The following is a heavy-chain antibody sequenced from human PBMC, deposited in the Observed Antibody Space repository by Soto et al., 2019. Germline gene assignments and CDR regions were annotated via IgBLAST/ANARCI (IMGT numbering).Heavy chain of an antibody. Sequence: SQTLSLTCAISGDSVSSSSVTWNWIRQSPSRGLEWLGRTYYRSKWYNDYAESVKSRMTINPDTSKNQLSLQLNSVTPEDTAIYYCVRLVGNRWLDYWGQGTQVTVS. D-gene: IGHD1-26*01. J-gene: IGHJ4*02. CDR3: VRLVGNRWLDY. CDR1: GDSVSSSSVT. CDR2: TYYRSKWYN. V-gene: IGHV6-1*01.